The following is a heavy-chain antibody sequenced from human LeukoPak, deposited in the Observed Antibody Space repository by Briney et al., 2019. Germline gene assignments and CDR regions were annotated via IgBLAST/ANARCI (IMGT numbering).Heavy chain of an antibody. V-gene: IGHV3-30*18. CDR1: GFTFSSYG. CDR2: ISYDGSNK. J-gene: IGHJ4*02. D-gene: IGHD4-23*01. Sequence: GGSLRLSCAASGFTFSSYGMHWVRQAPGKWLEWVAVISYDGSNKYYADSVKGRFTISRDNSKNTLYLQMNSLRAEDTAVYYCANGYGGNPGYWGQGTLVTVSS. CDR3: ANGYGGNPGY.